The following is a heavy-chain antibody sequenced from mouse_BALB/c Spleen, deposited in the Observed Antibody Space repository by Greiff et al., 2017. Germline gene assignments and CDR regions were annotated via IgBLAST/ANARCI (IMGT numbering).Heavy chain of an antibody. J-gene: IGHJ3*01. Sequence: KQPGSELVRPGASVKLSCKASGYTFTSYWMHWVKQMPGQGLEWIGNIYPGSGSTNYDEKFKSKATLTVDTSSSTAYMQLSSLTSEDSAVYYCTREAIYRFLFAYWGQGNLVTVSA. V-gene: IGHV1S22*01. D-gene: IGHD2-14*01. CDR1: GYTFTSYW. CDR2: IYPGSGST. CDR3: TREAIYRFLFAY.